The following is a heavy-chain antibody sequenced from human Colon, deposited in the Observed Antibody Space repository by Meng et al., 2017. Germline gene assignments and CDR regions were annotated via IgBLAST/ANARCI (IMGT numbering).Heavy chain of an antibody. V-gene: IGHV1-18*01. CDR1: GYSFTSYD. CDR2: ISVYNGNT. D-gene: IGHD3-22*01. CDR3: ARNYYDSSGYYYGY. J-gene: IGHJ4*02. Sequence: QVQLVQSGAEVKKPGGSVKGSCKTSGYSFTSYDITWVRQAPGQGLEWMGWISVYNGNTNYAQKFQGRVTMTTDTSTSTAYMELRSLRSDDTAVYYCARNYYDSSGYYYGYWGQGTLVTVSS.